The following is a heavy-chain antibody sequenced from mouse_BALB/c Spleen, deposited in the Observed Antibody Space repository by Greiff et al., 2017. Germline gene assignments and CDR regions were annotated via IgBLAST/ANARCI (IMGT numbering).Heavy chain of an antibody. J-gene: IGHJ3*01. CDR2: IDPANGNT. CDR3: ARAMITTGWFAY. Sequence: VQLQQSGAELVKPGASVKLSCTASGFNIKDTYMHWVKQRPEQGLEWIGRIDPANGNTKYDPKFQGKATITADTSSNTAYLQLSSLTSEDTAVYYCARAMITTGWFAYWGQGTLVTVSA. CDR1: GFNIKDTY. V-gene: IGHV14-3*02. D-gene: IGHD2-4*01.